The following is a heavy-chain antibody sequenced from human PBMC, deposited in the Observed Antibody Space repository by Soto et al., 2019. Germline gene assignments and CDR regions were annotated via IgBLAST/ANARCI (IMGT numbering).Heavy chain of an antibody. V-gene: IGHV3-21*01. CDR3: ANNLRVYRGYGGFDR. Sequence: GGSLRLSCAASGFSFSSYSMNWVRQAPGKGLEWVSSISSSSSYIYYADSVKGRFTISRDNAKNSLYLQMNSLRAEDTAVYYCANNLRVYRGYGGFDRRGKGTLVTVSS. CDR2: ISSSSSYI. D-gene: IGHD5-12*01. CDR1: GFSFSSYS. J-gene: IGHJ5*02.